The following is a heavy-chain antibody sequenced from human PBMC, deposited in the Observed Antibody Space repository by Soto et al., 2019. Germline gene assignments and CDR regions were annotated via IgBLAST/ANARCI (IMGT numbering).Heavy chain of an antibody. D-gene: IGHD2-8*01. J-gene: IGHJ4*02. Sequence: QLQLQASGPGLVKPSETLSLTCGVSGGSINSGSYYWGWIRQPPGKGLEWIGTIYYTGSTSYNVSLESRATISADVSGDEFSLKLTSMTAADTAIYYCERRVGWSAGQYYFDYWGQGILVTVSS. CDR3: ERRVGWSAGQYYFDY. CDR1: GGSINSGSYY. V-gene: IGHV4-39*01. CDR2: IYYTGST.